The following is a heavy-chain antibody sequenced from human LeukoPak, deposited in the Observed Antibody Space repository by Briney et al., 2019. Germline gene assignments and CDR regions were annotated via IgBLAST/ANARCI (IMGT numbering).Heavy chain of an antibody. Sequence: SETLSLTCTVSGGSISSSSYYWGWLRQPPGKGLEWIGSIYYSGSTYYNPSLKSRVTISVDTSKNQFSLKLSSVTAADTAVYYRARLTMFGVVNYDDWGQETLVTVPS. CDR1: GGSISSSSYY. D-gene: IGHD3-3*01. CDR3: ARLTMFGVVNYDD. J-gene: IGHJ4*02. V-gene: IGHV4-39*01. CDR2: IYYSGST.